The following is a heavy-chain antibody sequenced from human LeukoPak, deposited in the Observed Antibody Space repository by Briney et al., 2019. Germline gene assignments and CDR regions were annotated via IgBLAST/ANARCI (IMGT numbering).Heavy chain of an antibody. CDR3: ARDVVVVTAVIHYGMDV. CDR1: GGSFSDYF. D-gene: IGHD2-2*01. J-gene: IGHJ6*02. Sequence: SKTLSLTCAVYGGSFSDYFWGWIRQPPGKGLEWIGKINHSGRTYDNASLKRRVTIAEDTSKNKLSRTLSSVTAADTAVYYCARDVVVVTAVIHYGMDVWGQGTTVTVSS. V-gene: IGHV4-34*01. CDR2: INHSGRT.